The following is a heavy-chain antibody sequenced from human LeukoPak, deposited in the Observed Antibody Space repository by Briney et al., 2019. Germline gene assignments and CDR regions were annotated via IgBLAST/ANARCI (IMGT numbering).Heavy chain of an antibody. D-gene: IGHD3-22*01. V-gene: IGHV1-2*02. Sequence: ASVKVSCKASGHTFTGYYMHWVRQAPGQGLEWMGWINPNSGGTNYAQKFQGRVTMTRDTSISTAYMELSRLRSDDTAVYYCARVVTMIVVGTLDYWGQGTLVTVSS. CDR3: ARVVTMIVVGTLDY. J-gene: IGHJ4*02. CDR1: GHTFTGYY. CDR2: INPNSGGT.